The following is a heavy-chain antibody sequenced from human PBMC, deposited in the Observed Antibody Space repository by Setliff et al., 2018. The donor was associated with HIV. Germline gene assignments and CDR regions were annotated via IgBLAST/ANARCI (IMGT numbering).Heavy chain of an antibody. CDR2: INNNGDTT. Sequence: SLRLSCVASGFTFSDHYMNWIRQAPGKGLEWVSYINNNGDTTYYVDSVKGRFTISRDNAKNSLYLQMNSLRAEDTAVYYCARGHTRSGFWSGYLDYWGQGTLVTVSS. V-gene: IGHV3-11*04. CDR1: GFTFSDHY. CDR3: ARGHTRSGFWSGYLDY. J-gene: IGHJ4*02. D-gene: IGHD3-3*01.